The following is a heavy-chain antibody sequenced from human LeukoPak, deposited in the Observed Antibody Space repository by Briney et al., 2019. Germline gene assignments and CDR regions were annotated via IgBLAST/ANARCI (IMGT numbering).Heavy chain of an antibody. D-gene: IGHD3-3*01. CDR2: INPSGGST. J-gene: IGHJ5*02. CDR1: GYTFTSYY. Sequence: ASVKVSCKASGYTFTSYYMHWVRQAPGQGLEWMGIINPSGGSTSHAQKFQGRVTMTRDTSTSTVYMELSSLRSEDTAVYYCARAARVYNWFDPWGQGTLVTVSS. V-gene: IGHV1-46*03. CDR3: ARAARVYNWFDP.